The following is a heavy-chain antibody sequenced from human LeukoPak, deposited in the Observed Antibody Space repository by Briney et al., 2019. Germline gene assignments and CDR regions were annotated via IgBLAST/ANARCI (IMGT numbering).Heavy chain of an antibody. J-gene: IGHJ4*02. Sequence: GGSLRLSCAASGFTFSSYGMHWVRQAPGKGLEWVAFIRYDGSNKYYADSVKGRFTISRDNSKNTLYLQMNSLRAEDTAVYYCASPYYYDSGFDYWGQGTLVTVSS. CDR2: IRYDGSNK. V-gene: IGHV3-30*02. CDR1: GFTFSSYG. CDR3: ASPYYYDSGFDY. D-gene: IGHD3-22*01.